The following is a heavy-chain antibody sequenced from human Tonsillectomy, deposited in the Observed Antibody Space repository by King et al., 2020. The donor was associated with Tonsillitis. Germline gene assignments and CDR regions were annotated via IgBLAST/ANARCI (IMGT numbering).Heavy chain of an antibody. CDR2: IRYDGSNK. CDR1: GFTFSSYG. CDR3: AKGTALFAGSPEYFQH. V-gene: IGHV3-30*02. D-gene: IGHD3-10*01. Sequence: QLVQSGGGVVQPGGSLRLSCAASGFTFSSYGMHWVRQAPGKGLEWVAFIRYDGSNKYYADSVKGRFTISRDNSKNTLYLQMNSLRAEDTAVYYCAKGTALFAGSPEYFQHWGQGTLVTVSS. J-gene: IGHJ1*01.